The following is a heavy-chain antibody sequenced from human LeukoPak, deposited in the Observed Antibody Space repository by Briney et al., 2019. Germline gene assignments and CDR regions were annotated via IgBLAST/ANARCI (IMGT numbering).Heavy chain of an antibody. D-gene: IGHD4/OR15-4a*01. V-gene: IGHV1-69*13. CDR2: IIPIFGTA. CDR1: GGTFSSYA. CDR3: ARGPELTGYFDL. Sequence: ASVKVSCKASGGTFSSYAISWVRQAPGQGLEWMGGIIPIFGTANYAQKFQGRVTITADESTSTAYMELSSLRSEDTAVYYCARGPELTGYFDLWGRGTLVTVSS. J-gene: IGHJ2*01.